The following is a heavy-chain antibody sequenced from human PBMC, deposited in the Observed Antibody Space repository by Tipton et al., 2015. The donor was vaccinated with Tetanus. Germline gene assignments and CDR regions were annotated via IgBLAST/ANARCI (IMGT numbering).Heavy chain of an antibody. CDR3: ARDRAMDDS. CDR1: GFTFDDYA. CDR2: ISWNSGSI. Sequence: SLRLSCAASGFTFDDYAMHWVRQAPGKGLEWVSGISWNSGSIGYADSVKGRFTISRDNAKNLLYLQMNSLRGEDTAVYYCARDRAMDDSWGQGTLVTVSS. D-gene: IGHD5-18*01. V-gene: IGHV3-9*01. J-gene: IGHJ4*02.